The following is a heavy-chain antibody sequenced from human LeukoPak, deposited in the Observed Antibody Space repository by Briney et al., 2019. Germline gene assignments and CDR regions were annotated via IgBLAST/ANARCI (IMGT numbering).Heavy chain of an antibody. CDR2: IHHAGGT. D-gene: IGHD2-15*01. V-gene: IGHV4-4*02. CDR3: ARDCSGGSCPTGGHDVFDM. CDR1: GVSISDNNW. Sequence: SGTLSLTCAVSGVSISDNNWWSWVRQSPGKGLEWIGEIHHAGGTNYNPSLKSRVTFSLHESEKQFSLKLSSVTAADTAIYYCARDCSGGSCPTGGHDVFDMWGQGTMVTVSS. J-gene: IGHJ3*02.